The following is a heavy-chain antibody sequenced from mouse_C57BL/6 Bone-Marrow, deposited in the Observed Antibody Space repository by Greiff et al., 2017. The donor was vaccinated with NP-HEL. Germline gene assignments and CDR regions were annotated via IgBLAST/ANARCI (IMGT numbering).Heavy chain of an antibody. D-gene: IGHD3-2*02. Sequence: QVQLQQPGAELVRPGSSVKLSCKASGYTFTSYWMDWVKQRPGQGLEWIGNIYPSDSETHYNQKFKDKATLTVDKSSSTAYMQLSSLTSEDSAVYYCARRSGYGDPWFAYLGQGTLVTVSA. CDR2: IYPSDSET. V-gene: IGHV1-61*01. CDR3: ARRSGYGDPWFAY. CDR1: GYTFTSYW. J-gene: IGHJ3*01.